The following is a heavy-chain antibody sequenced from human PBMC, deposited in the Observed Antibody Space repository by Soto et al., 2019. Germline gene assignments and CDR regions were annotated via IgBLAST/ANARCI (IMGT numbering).Heavy chain of an antibody. V-gene: IGHV3-7*05. CDR1: GFTFSSYW. Sequence: PGGSLRLSCAASGFTFSSYWMSWVRQAPGKGLEWVANIKEDGSEKYYVDSVKGRFTISRDNGKNSLHLQMNSLRAEDTAVYYCARGDYYDGSGSFADAFDIWGPGTMVTVSS. J-gene: IGHJ3*02. D-gene: IGHD3-22*01. CDR2: IKEDGSEK. CDR3: ARGDYYDGSGSFADAFDI.